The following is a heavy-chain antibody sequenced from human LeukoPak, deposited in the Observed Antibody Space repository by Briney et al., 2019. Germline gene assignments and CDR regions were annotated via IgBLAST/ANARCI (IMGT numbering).Heavy chain of an antibody. V-gene: IGHV3-23*01. CDR1: GFPFTSYA. J-gene: IGHJ6*03. D-gene: IGHD3-9*01. CDR2: ISGSGVTT. CDR3: AKNVREADWYYYYMDV. Sequence: GGSLRLSCAASGFPFTSYAMTWVRQAPGKGLEWVSAISGSGVTTYFADSVKGRFTISRDNSKNTLYLQMNSLRAEDTAVYYCAKNVREADWYYYYMDVWGKGTTVTVCS.